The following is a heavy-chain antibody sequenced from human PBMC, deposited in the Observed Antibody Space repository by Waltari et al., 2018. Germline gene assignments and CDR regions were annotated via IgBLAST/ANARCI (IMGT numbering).Heavy chain of an antibody. D-gene: IGHD3-16*02. CDR3: ARQVSGSYRDYYNYGMDV. CDR2: ISSSGSTI. J-gene: IGHJ6*02. Sequence: VQLVESGGGLVQPGGSLRLSCAASGFTFSSYEMNWVRQAPGKGLEWVSYISSSGSTIYYADSVKGRFTISRDNAKNSLYLQMNSLRADDTAVFYCARQVSGSYRDYYNYGMDVLGQGTTVTVSS. V-gene: IGHV3-48*03. CDR1: GFTFSSYE.